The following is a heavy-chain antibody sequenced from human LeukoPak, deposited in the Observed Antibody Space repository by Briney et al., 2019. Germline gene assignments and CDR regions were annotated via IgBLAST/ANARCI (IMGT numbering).Heavy chain of an antibody. J-gene: IGHJ6*03. CDR2: IKQDGSEK. Sequence: RGSLRLSCAASGFTFSSYRMSWVRQAPGKGLEWVANIKQDGSEKYYVDSVKGRFTISRDNAKNSLYLQMNSLRAEDTAVYYCARPRPGYYMDVWGKGTTVTVSS. D-gene: IGHD1-1*01. CDR1: GFTFSSYR. CDR3: ARPRPGYYMDV. V-gene: IGHV3-7*01.